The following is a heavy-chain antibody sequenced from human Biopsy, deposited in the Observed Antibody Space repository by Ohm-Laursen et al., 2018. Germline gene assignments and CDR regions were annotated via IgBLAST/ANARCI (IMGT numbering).Heavy chain of an antibody. V-gene: IGHV1-18*01. Sequence: GSSVKVSCKVSGYKFTSYGMSWVRQAPGQGFEWMGRISGYNGNTNYAQKFQGRITMTIDAVTSTGYMDLRSLKSDETAVYYCARIAAAGWDDYWGQGTLVTVSS. CDR2: ISGYNGNT. J-gene: IGHJ4*02. CDR3: ARIAAAGWDDY. D-gene: IGHD6-25*01. CDR1: GYKFTSYG.